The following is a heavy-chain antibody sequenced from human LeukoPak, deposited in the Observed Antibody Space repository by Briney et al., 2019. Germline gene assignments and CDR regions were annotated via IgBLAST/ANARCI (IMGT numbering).Heavy chain of an antibody. CDR2: IRYDGSNK. CDR1: GFTFSSYG. Sequence: GGSLRLSCAASGFTFSSYGMHWVRQAPGKGLEWVAFIRYDGSNKYYADSVKGRFTISRDNAKNSLYLQMNSLRAEDTAVYYCARENTDYYDSSGHIRNFDYWGQGTLVTVSS. V-gene: IGHV3-30*02. J-gene: IGHJ4*02. CDR3: ARENTDYYDSSGHIRNFDY. D-gene: IGHD3-22*01.